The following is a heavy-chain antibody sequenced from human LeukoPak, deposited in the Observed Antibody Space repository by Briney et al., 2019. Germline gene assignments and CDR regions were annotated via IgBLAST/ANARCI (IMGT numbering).Heavy chain of an antibody. J-gene: IGHJ4*02. CDR2: IYYSGST. CDR3: ARGVVIAPQTFDY. CDR1: GESISGFY. D-gene: IGHD2-21*01. V-gene: IGHV4-59*01. Sequence: SETLSLTCTVSGESISGFYWTWIRQPPGKGLEWIGYIYYSGSTNYNPSLKSRVTISVDTSKNQFSLKLSSVTAADTAVSYCARGVVIAPQTFDYWGQGTLVTVSS.